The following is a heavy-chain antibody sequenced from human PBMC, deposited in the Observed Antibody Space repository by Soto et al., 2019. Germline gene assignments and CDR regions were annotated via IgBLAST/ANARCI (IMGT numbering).Heavy chain of an antibody. CDR3: VKSGDNYNLLDY. V-gene: IGHV3-11*06. CDR1: GFIFTRYA. CDR2: SSNSGSFT. D-gene: IGHD1-1*01. J-gene: IGHJ4*02. Sequence: GGSLRLSCAASGFIFTRYAMSWIRQAPGKGLEWIGYSSNSGSFTRYADSVKGRFSISRDNAKSSLYLQISSLRGDDTATYYCVKSGDNYNLLDYWGQGTPVTVSS.